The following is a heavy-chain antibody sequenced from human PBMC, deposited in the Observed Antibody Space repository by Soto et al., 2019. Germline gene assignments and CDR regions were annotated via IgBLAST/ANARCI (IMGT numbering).Heavy chain of an antibody. V-gene: IGHV4-39*01. CDR1: GGSISSSSFY. CDR3: VRRRASTPNWFDP. CDR2: IYYSGNT. J-gene: IGHJ5*02. Sequence: SVTLSLTCTVSGGSISSSSFYWGWIRQPPGKGLEWIGSIYYSGNTYYNPSLDSRVAISADTSTNQLSLKLSSVTAADTAVYYCVRRRASTPNWFDPWGQGTLVTVSS.